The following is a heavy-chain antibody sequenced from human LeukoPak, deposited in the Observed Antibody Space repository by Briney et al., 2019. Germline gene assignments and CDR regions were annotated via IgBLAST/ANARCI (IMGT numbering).Heavy chain of an antibody. D-gene: IGHD4-17*01. CDR2: ISSSSSYI. CDR3: ARGRDDYVLFDY. V-gene: IGHV3-21*01. CDR1: GFTFSSYS. J-gene: IGHJ4*02. Sequence: KPGGSLRLSCAASGFTFSSYSMNWVRQAPGKGLEWVSSISSSSSYIYYADSVKGRFTISRDNAKNSLYLQMNSLRAEDTAVYYCARGRDDYVLFDYWGQGTLVTVSS.